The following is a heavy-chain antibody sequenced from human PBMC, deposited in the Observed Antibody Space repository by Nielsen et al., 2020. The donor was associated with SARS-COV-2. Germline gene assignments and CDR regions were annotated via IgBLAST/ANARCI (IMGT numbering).Heavy chain of an antibody. Sequence: GESLKISCAASGFTVSSNYMSWVRQAPGKGLEWVSVIYSGGSTYYADSVKGRFTISRDNSKNTLYLQMNSLRAEDTAVYYCATGPGQLVLGWFDPWGQGTLVTVSS. CDR3: ATGPGQLVLGWFDP. V-gene: IGHV3-53*01. CDR1: GFTVSSNY. J-gene: IGHJ5*02. D-gene: IGHD6-13*01. CDR2: IYSGGST.